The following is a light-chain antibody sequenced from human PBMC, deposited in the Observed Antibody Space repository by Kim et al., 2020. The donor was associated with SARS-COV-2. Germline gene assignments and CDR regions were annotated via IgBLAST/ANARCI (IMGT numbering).Light chain of an antibody. CDR2: GAS. J-gene: IGKJ4*01. Sequence: EIVLTQSPASLSVSPGERVTLTCRASQSVSSYIAWYQQQPGQAPTLLIYGASARATGLPARFSGSGSGTEFTLTITSLQSEDFAVYYYQQYHNWPPLTFGGGTKLEI. CDR1: QSVSSY. V-gene: IGKV3-15*01. CDR3: QQYHNWPPLT.